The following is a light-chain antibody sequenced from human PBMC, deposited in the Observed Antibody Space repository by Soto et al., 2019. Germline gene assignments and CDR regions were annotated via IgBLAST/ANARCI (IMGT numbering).Light chain of an antibody. V-gene: IGKV3-20*01. J-gene: IGKJ5*01. CDR1: QSFSSTY. Sequence: EIVLTQSPGTLSLSPGERATLSCRASQSFSSTYLAWYQQKPGQAPRLLVYCASSRATGIPDRFSGFGSGTDFTLTISRLEPEDFAVYFCQQYGSSPITFGQGTRLEIK. CDR2: CAS. CDR3: QQYGSSPIT.